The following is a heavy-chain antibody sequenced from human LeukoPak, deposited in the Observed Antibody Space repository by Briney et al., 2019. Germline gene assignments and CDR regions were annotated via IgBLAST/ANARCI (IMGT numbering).Heavy chain of an antibody. CDR1: GYTFTSYX. CDR2: MNPNSGNT. J-gene: IGHJ4*02. V-gene: IGHV1-8*01. Sequence: XGYTFTSYXXXXXRQAXGQGLEWMGWMNPNSGNTGYAQKFQGRVTMTRNTSISTAYMELSSLRSEDTAVYYCARGPWELEYWGQGTLVTVSS. D-gene: IGHD1-26*01. CDR3: ARGPWELEY.